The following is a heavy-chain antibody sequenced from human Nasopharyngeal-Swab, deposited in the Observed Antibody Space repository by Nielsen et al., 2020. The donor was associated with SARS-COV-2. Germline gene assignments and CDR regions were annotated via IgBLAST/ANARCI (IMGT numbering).Heavy chain of an antibody. Sequence: GGSLRLSCAASGFTFNNYTFNWVRQAPGQGLEWVSSISSSSSYIYYADSVKGRFTISRDNAKNSLYLQMNSLRAEDTVVYYCARDGLDYDFWSAYFMDVWGQGTTVTVSS. D-gene: IGHD3-3*01. CDR3: ARDGLDYDFWSAYFMDV. CDR1: GFTFNNYT. J-gene: IGHJ6*02. V-gene: IGHV3-21*01. CDR2: ISSSSSYI.